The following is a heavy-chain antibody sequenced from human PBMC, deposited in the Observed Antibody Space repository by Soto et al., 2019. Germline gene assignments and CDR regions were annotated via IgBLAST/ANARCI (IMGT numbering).Heavy chain of an antibody. D-gene: IGHD3-22*01. J-gene: IGHJ4*02. V-gene: IGHV1-46*04. CDR2: INPSGGST. Sequence: QVQLVQSGAEVKKPGASVKVSCKASGYTFTSYYMHWVRQAPGQGLEWMGIINPSGGSTSYAQKLQGRVTMTRDTSTSTVYMELSSLRSEDTAVYYCARDIAPTYYYDSSGYTFDYWGQGTLVTVSS. CDR3: ARDIAPTYYYDSSGYTFDY. CDR1: GYTFTSYY.